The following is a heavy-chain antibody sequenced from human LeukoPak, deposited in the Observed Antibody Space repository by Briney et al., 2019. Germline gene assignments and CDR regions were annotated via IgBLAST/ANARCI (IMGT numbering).Heavy chain of an antibody. CDR3: ARVTTLTRDDRGISHWYFDL. D-gene: IGHD4-17*01. Sequence: SETLSLTCTVSGGSIISDGYYWSWIRQHPLKGLEYIAYIYSSGSTYNNPSFGGRFALSVDTSKNQFSLKLTSVGATDTAVYYCARVTTLTRDDRGISHWYFDLWGRGAQVTVSS. CDR1: GGSIISDGYY. CDR2: IYSSGST. J-gene: IGHJ2*01. V-gene: IGHV4-31*03.